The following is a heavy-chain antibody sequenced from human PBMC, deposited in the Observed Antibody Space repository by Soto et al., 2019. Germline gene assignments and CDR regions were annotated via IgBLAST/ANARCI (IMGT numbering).Heavy chain of an antibody. D-gene: IGHD6-19*01. J-gene: IGHJ3*02. Sequence: KPSYTLSLTCNVSGGASPGYYWNWIRQPPGKGLEWIGYVYFSGSTKYNPSLKSRVTILVDMSKSQFCLRLTSVTSADTAVYYCSRERGDVASTADAFDIWGQGTMVTASS. CDR2: VYFSGST. CDR3: SRERGDVASTADAFDI. V-gene: IGHV4-59*01. CDR1: GGASPGYY.